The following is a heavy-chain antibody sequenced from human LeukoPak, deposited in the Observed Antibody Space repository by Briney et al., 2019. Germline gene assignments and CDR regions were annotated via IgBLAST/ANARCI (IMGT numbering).Heavy chain of an antibody. Sequence: GGSLRLSCAASGFTFSTYGMHWVRQAPSKGLEWVAFITNEGSNKYYTDSVKGRFTISRDNSKNTLYLQMNSLRAEDTAVYYCARELFQWANADYWGQGTLVTVSS. J-gene: IGHJ4*02. D-gene: IGHD1-26*01. CDR3: ARELFQWANADY. CDR2: ITNEGSNK. CDR1: GFTFSTYG. V-gene: IGHV3-30*02.